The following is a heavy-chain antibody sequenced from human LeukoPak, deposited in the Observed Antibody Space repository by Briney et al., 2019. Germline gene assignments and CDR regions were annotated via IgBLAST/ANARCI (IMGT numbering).Heavy chain of an antibody. CDR2: ISYDGSNK. CDR3: AKEIMSVGAAGRLDY. CDR1: GFTFSSYG. J-gene: IGHJ4*02. Sequence: PGGSLRLSCAASGFTFSSYGMHWVRQAPGKGLEWVAVISYDGSNKYYADSVKGRFTISRDNSKNTLYLQMNSLRAEDTAVYYCAKEIMSVGAAGRLDYWGQGTLVTVSS. V-gene: IGHV3-30*18. D-gene: IGHD2-15*01.